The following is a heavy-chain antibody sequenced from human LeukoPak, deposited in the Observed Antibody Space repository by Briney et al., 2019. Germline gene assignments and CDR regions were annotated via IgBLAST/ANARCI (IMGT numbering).Heavy chain of an antibody. V-gene: IGHV3-30*02. CDR1: GFSFSSYG. D-gene: IGHD4-17*01. CDR3: ATYGDHGLDY. J-gene: IGHJ4*02. CDR2: IRFDGSNN. Sequence: PGGSLRLSCAASGFSFSSYGMHWVRQAPGKGLEWVAFIRFDGSNNYYVDSVKGRFTISRDNSKNTLYLQMNSLRAEDTAVYYCATYGDHGLDYWGQGTLVTVSS.